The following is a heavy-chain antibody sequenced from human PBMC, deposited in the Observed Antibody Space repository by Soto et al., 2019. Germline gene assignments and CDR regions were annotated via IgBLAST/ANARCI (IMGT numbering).Heavy chain of an antibody. Sequence: ASVKVSCKASGGTFSSYAISWVRQAPGQGLEWMGRIIPILGIANYAQKFQGRVTITADKSTSTAYMELSSLRSEDTAVYYCARSRASSNWFDPWGQGTLVTVSS. CDR2: IIPILGIA. CDR1: GGTFSSYA. CDR3: ARSRASSNWFDP. J-gene: IGHJ5*02. V-gene: IGHV1-69*04.